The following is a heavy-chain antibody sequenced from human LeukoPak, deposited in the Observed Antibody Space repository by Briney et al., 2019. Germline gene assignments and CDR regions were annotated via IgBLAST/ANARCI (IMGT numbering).Heavy chain of an antibody. D-gene: IGHD3-10*01. V-gene: IGHV3-23*01. CDR1: GFTFSSYA. Sequence: YPGGSLRLSCAASGFTFSSYAMSWVRQAPGKGLEWVSAISGSGGSTYYADSVKGRFTISRDNSKNTLYLQMNSLRAEDTAVYYRAKDRDGYGSGSYRLDYWGQGTLVTVSS. CDR2: ISGSGGST. CDR3: AKDRDGYGSGSYRLDY. J-gene: IGHJ4*02.